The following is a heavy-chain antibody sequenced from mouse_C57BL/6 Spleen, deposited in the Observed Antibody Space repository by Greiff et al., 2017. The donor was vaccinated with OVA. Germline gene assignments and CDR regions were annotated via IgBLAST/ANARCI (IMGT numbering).Heavy chain of an antibody. Sequence: VQLQQSGAELVRPGASVTLSCKASGYTFTDYEMHWVKQTPVHGLEWIGAIDPETGGTAYNQKFKGKAILTADKSSSTAYMELRSLTSEDSAVYDCTKTDYYGSRKDYWGQGTTLTVSS. V-gene: IGHV1-15*01. CDR1: GYTFTDYE. CDR2: IDPETGGT. CDR3: TKTDYYGSRKDY. D-gene: IGHD1-1*01. J-gene: IGHJ2*01.